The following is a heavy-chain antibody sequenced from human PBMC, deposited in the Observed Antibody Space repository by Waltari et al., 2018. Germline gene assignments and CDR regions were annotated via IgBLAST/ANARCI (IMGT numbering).Heavy chain of an antibody. D-gene: IGHD1-1*01. CDR1: GGSISSSSYY. V-gene: IGHV4-39*07. Sequence: QLQLQESGPGLVKPSETLSLTCTVSGGSISSSSYYWGWIRQPPGKGLEWIGSIYYSGSTYYNPSLKSRVTISVDTSKNQFSLKLSSVTAADTAVYYCARDQDGYNYWPFDYWGQGTLVTVSS. J-gene: IGHJ4*02. CDR3: ARDQDGYNYWPFDY. CDR2: IYYSGST.